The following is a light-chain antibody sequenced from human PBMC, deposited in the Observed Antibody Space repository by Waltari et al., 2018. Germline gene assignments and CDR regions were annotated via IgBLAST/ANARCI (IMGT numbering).Light chain of an antibody. Sequence: QSALTQPPSASGSPGQSVTLSCTGTGSDVGDFNLVSWYQQRPGKAPKLLMFDLNKRPSGVSSRFSGSESAYADSLTISGLQAEDEGDYYGGSYTVTNNLYGFGTGTKVTVL. CDR1: GSDVGDFNL. CDR2: DLN. J-gene: IGLJ1*01. CDR3: GSYTVTNNLYG. V-gene: IGLV2-8*01.